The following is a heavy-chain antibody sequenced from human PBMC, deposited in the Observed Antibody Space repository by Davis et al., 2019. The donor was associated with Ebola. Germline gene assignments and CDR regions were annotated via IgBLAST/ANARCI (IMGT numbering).Heavy chain of an antibody. J-gene: IGHJ6*02. Sequence: ASVKVSCKASGYTFTSYYMHWVRQAPRQGLEWMGIIHPIGGSTNYAQKFQGRVTMTRDTSTSTVYMDLSSLRSEDTAVYYCARGLWFTGPPTYGLDVWGQGTTVTVSS. V-gene: IGHV1-46*01. D-gene: IGHD3-10*01. CDR3: ARGLWFTGPPTYGLDV. CDR2: IHPIGGST. CDR1: GYTFTSYY.